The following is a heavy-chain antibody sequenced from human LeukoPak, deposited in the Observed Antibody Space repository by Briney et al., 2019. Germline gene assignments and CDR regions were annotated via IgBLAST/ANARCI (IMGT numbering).Heavy chain of an antibody. D-gene: IGHD5-12*01. CDR2: IYYSGST. CDR1: GGSISSYY. J-gene: IGHJ4*02. V-gene: IGHV4-59*01. Sequence: KASETLSLTCTVSGGSISSYYWSWIRQPPGKGLGWIGYIYYSGSTNYNPSLKSRVTISVDTSKNQFSLKLSSVTAADTVVYYCARDGGYDFPYFDSWGQGTLVTVSS. CDR3: ARDGGYDFPYFDS.